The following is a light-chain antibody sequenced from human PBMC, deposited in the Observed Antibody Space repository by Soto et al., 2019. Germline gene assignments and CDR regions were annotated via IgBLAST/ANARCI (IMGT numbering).Light chain of an antibody. CDR3: CSYTTSSTFV. CDR1: SSDVGGYDY. Sequence: QSLLTQPASVSGSPGQAITISCTGTSSDVGGYDYVSWYQQHPGKVPKLMIFEVFRRPSGISNRFSGSKSGNTASLTISGLQAEDEADYYCCSYTTSSTFVFGGGTKVTVL. CDR2: EVF. V-gene: IGLV2-14*01. J-gene: IGLJ2*01.